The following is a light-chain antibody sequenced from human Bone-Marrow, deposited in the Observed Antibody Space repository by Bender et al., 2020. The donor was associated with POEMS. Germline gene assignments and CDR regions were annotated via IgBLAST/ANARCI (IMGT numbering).Light chain of an antibody. J-gene: IGLJ1*01. V-gene: IGLV3-10*01. CDR2: EDS. CDR1: ELGDKY. CDR3: YSTDSSGNDRV. Sequence: SYELTQPPSVSVSPGQTASITCSGDELGDKYAYWYQQKSGQAPVLVIAEDSERPSGIPQRFSGSSSGTVATLTISGAQVEDEADYYCYSTDSSGNDRVFGTGTKVTVL.